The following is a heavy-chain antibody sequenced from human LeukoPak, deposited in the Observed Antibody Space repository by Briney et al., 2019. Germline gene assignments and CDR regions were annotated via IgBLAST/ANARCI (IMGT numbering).Heavy chain of an antibody. CDR3: ARGGEGCGGDYYYYYYYMDV. V-gene: IGHV4-38-2*01. Sequence: SETLSLTCAVSGYSISSGYYWGWIRQPPGKGLEWIGYIYYSGSTYYNPSLKSRVTISVDTSKNQFSLKLSSVTAADTAVYYCARGGEGCGGDYYYYYYYMDVWGKGTTVTVPS. CDR2: IYYSGST. D-gene: IGHD2-21*01. CDR1: GYSISSGYY. J-gene: IGHJ6*03.